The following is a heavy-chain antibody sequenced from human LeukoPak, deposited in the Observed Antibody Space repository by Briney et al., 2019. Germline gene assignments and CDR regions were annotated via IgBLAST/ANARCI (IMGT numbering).Heavy chain of an antibody. CDR2: ISGSGGST. CDR1: GFTVSSNY. J-gene: IGHJ4*02. D-gene: IGHD2-2*01. V-gene: IGHV3-23*01. CDR3: AKENSRICSSTSCYYVY. Sequence: GGSLRLSCAASGFTVSSNYMSWVRQAPGKGLEWVSAISGSGGSTYYADSVKGRFTISRDNSKNTLYLQMNSLRAEDTAVYYCAKENSRICSSTSCYYVYWGQGTLSPSPQ.